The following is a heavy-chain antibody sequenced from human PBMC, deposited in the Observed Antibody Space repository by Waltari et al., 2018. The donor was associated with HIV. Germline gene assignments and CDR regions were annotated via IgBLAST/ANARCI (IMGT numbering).Heavy chain of an antibody. Sequence: HLVQSGGGFTQPGRSPRLSCAASGFIFSDYPMSWFRQAPGKGVVWVGVIRRKADGEKTEYAAALEGRFTSSRDDSRGIGYLQMDGLKIEDTGVYYCTKGGGKSPGLSVGGQGTTVTVSS. CDR2: IRRKADGEKT. D-gene: IGHD3-16*01. CDR1: GFIFSDYP. CDR3: TKGGGKSPGLSV. V-gene: IGHV3-49*03. J-gene: IGHJ6*02.